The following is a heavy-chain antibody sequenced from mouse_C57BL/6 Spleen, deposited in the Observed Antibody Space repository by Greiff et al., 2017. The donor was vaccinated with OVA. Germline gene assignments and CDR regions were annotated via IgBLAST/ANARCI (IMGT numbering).Heavy chain of an antibody. D-gene: IGHD2-4*01. J-gene: IGHJ3*01. CDR1: GFSLTSYG. CDR2: IWSGGST. CDR3: AREGIYYDYLLAY. Sequence: VQLQQSGPGLVQPSQSLSITCTVSGFSLTSYGVHWVRQSPGKGLEWLGVIWSGGSTDYNAAFISRLSISKDNSKSHVFLKMSSLQADDTAIYYCAREGIYYDYLLAYWGQGTLVTVSA. V-gene: IGHV2-2*01.